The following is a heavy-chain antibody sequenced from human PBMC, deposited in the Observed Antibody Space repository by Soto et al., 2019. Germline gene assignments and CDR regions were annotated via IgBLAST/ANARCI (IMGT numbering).Heavy chain of an antibody. CDR1: GGSISSDDYY. Sequence: QVQLQESGPGRVKPSQTLSLTCTVSGGSISSDDYYWTWIRQPPGKGLEWIGYIYYTGNTFYNPSFKSRLTISIDTSNNQFSLKLTSVTAADTAVYYCSREALEDDAFDIWGQGTMVTVSS. V-gene: IGHV4-30-4*01. J-gene: IGHJ3*02. CDR3: SREALEDDAFDI. CDR2: IYYTGNT. D-gene: IGHD3-16*02.